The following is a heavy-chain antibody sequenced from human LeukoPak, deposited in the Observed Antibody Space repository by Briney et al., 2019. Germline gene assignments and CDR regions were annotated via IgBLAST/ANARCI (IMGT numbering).Heavy chain of an antibody. CDR1: GFTFSSYG. CDR2: IRYDGSNK. Sequence: PGGSLRLSCAASGFTFSSYGMHWVRQAPGKGLEWVAFIRYDGSNKYYADSVKGRFTISRDNSKNTLYLQMNSLRAEDTAVYYCAKIPSVYSNFDCWGQGTLVTVSS. V-gene: IGHV3-30*02. J-gene: IGHJ4*02. D-gene: IGHD4-11*01. CDR3: AKIPSVYSNFDC.